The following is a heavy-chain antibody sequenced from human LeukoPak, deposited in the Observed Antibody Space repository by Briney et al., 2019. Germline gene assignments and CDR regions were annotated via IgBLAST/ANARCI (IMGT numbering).Heavy chain of an antibody. Sequence: GGSLRLSCAASGFTFSSYWMSWVRQAPGKGLEWVANIKQDGSEKYYVDSVKGRFTISRDNAKNSLYLQMNSLRAEDTAVYYCAKDANIAVAGTNYYYYYYMDVWGKGTTVTISS. V-gene: IGHV3-7*04. D-gene: IGHD6-19*01. CDR1: GFTFSSYW. J-gene: IGHJ6*03. CDR3: AKDANIAVAGTNYYYYYYMDV. CDR2: IKQDGSEK.